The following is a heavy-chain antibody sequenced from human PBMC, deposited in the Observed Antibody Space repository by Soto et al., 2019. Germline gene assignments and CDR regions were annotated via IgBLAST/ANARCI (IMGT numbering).Heavy chain of an antibody. V-gene: IGHV3-9*01. CDR1: GFTFPDYT. CDR3: AKGLYYYQTSGYPHY. J-gene: IGHJ4*02. Sequence: EVQPVESGGGLVQPGRSLRLSCAASGFTFPDYTMHWVRQAPGKGLEWVSGISWNSGSIDYADSVKGRFIISRDDAKNCLYLQMNSLRAEDTAFYYCAKGLYYYQTSGYPHYWGQGTLVTVSS. D-gene: IGHD3-22*01. CDR2: ISWNSGSI.